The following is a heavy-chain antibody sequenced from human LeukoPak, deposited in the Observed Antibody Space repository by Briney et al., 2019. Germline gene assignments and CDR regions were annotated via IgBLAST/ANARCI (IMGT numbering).Heavy chain of an antibody. V-gene: IGHV4-39*01. CDR3: ARRRAGRDWFDP. D-gene: IGHD6-19*01. J-gene: IGHJ5*02. CDR1: GGSISSSNYY. CDR2: IYYSGNT. Sequence: SETLSLTCAVSGGSISSSNYYWGWIRQPPGQGLESIRSIYYSGNTYYNPSLKSRVTISVDTSKNQFSLKLSSVTATDTAVYYCARRRAGRDWFDPWGQGTLVTVSS.